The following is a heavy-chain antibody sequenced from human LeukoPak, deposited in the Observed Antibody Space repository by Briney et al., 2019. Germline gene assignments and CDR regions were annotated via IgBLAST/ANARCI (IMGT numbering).Heavy chain of an antibody. CDR3: ARDPNWGYFDY. CDR1: GFTFSIYS. Sequence: GGSLRLSCVASGFTFSIYSMNWVRQAPGKGLEWVSVIYSGGSTYYADSVKGRFTISRDNSKNTLFLQMNSLRAEDTAVYYCARDPNWGYFDYWGQGTLVTVSS. D-gene: IGHD7-27*01. J-gene: IGHJ4*02. V-gene: IGHV3-66*01. CDR2: IYSGGST.